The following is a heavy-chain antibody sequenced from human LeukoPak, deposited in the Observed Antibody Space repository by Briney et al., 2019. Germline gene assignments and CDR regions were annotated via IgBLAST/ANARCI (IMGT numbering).Heavy chain of an antibody. D-gene: IGHD3-22*01. V-gene: IGHV3-53*01. CDR3: ARGDDSGYYDYFDY. CDR1: GFTVSSNY. Sequence: PGGPLRLSCAASGFTVSSNYMSWVRQAPGKGLEWVSVIYSGGSTYYAASVKGRFTIPRDFSKNTVFLHMNSLRAEDTAMYYCARGDDSGYYDYFDYWGQGALVTVSS. J-gene: IGHJ4*02. CDR2: IYSGGST.